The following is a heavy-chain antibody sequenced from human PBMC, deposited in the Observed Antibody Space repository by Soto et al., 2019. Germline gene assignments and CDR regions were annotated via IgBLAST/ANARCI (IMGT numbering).Heavy chain of an antibody. V-gene: IGHV1-69*01. Sequence: QVQLVQSGAEGKKPGSPVKFSCLASGGPLTRNELNWVQKPPENDLEWLGALVPQFGTPNYAKKFQDRVTIVADESTNTTSMELRGLTSDDTAVYYCARQNRDTPMVPFDVWGQGTLVTVSS. CDR2: LVPQFGTP. CDR3: ARQNRDTPMVPFDV. D-gene: IGHD5-18*01. CDR1: GGPLTRNE. J-gene: IGHJ4*02.